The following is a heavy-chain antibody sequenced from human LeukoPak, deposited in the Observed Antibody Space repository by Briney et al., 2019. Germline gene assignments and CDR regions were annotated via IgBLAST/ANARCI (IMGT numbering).Heavy chain of an antibody. Sequence: ASVKVSCTASGYTFTGYYMHWVRQAPGQGLQWMGMINPDSESTSYAQKFQGRVTMTRDTSTSTVYMELSSLRSDDTALYYCARGRSQLWFMNHWGQGTLVTVSS. CDR1: GYTFTGYY. V-gene: IGHV1-46*01. D-gene: IGHD5-18*01. CDR3: ARGRSQLWFMNH. J-gene: IGHJ4*02. CDR2: INPDSEST.